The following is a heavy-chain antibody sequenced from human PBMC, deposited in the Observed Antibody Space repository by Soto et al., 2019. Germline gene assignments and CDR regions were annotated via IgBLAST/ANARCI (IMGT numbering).Heavy chain of an antibody. V-gene: IGHV4-59*01. CDR3: ARANSSTWYKLEYKWFDP. Sequence: SETLSLTCTVSGASINDFYWSWIRQTPGKGLEWVGFMYYSETTKYNPSLKGRVNMSLDTSKNQVSLHLKSVTAADTAVYYCARANSSTWYKLEYKWFDPWGQGTQGTVS. J-gene: IGHJ5*02. D-gene: IGHD6-13*01. CDR1: GASINDFY. CDR2: MYYSETT.